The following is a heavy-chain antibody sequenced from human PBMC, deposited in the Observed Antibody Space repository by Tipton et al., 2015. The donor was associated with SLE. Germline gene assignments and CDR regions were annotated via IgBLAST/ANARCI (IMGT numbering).Heavy chain of an antibody. V-gene: IGHV3-30*02. CDR1: GFTFSSYG. CDR3: AKENSHDFWSGYVDY. D-gene: IGHD3-3*01. J-gene: IGHJ4*02. Sequence: SLRLSCAASGFTFSSYGMHWVRQAPGKGLEWVSFIRYDGSNKYCADSVKGRFTISRDNSKNTLYLQMNSLRAEDTAFYYCAKENSHDFWSGYVDYWGQGTLVTVSS. CDR2: IRYDGSNK.